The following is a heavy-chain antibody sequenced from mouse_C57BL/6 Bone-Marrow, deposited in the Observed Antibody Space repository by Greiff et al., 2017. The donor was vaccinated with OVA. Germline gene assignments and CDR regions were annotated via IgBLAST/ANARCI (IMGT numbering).Heavy chain of an antibody. CDR3: ARGSFITTVVASFDY. CDR2: IYPRDGST. D-gene: IGHD1-1*01. Sequence: QVQLQQSDAELVKPGASVKISCKVSGYTFTDHTIHWMKQRPEQGLEWIGYIYPRDGSTKYNEKFKGKATLTADKSSSTAYMQLNSLTSEDSAVYFCARGSFITTVVASFDYWGQGTTLTVSS. V-gene: IGHV1-78*01. CDR1: GYTFTDHT. J-gene: IGHJ2*01.